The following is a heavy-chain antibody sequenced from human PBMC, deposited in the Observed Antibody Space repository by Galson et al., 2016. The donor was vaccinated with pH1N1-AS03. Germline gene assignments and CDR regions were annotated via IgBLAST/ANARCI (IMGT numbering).Heavy chain of an antibody. CDR3: SRHDYGDYVGWFDP. D-gene: IGHD4-17*01. CDR2: VRPSGTP. CDR1: GGSITTHY. J-gene: IGHJ5*02. V-gene: IGHV4-59*11. Sequence: ETLSLTCSVSGGSITTHYWSWIRQSPGKGLQWIACVRPSGTPDCTPFPDSRVTTAVDTSKNQFSLKLSSVTAADTAVYYCSRHDYGDYVGWFDPWGQGTLVTVSS.